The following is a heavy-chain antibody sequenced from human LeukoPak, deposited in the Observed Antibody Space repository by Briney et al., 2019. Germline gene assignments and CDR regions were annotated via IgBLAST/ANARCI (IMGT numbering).Heavy chain of an antibody. Sequence: SETLSLTGTVSGGSISSYYWSWIRQPPGKGLEWIGYIYYSGSTNYNPSLKSRVTISVDTSKNQFSLKLSSVTAADTAVYYCARVLMGYCSSTSCHYYFDYWGQGTLVTVSS. J-gene: IGHJ4*02. CDR3: ARVLMGYCSSTSCHYYFDY. D-gene: IGHD2-2*01. CDR1: GGSISSYY. V-gene: IGHV4-59*01. CDR2: IYYSGST.